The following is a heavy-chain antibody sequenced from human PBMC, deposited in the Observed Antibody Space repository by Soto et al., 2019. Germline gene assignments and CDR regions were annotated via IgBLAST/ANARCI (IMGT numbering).Heavy chain of an antibody. Sequence: LRLSCAAAGFTFSSGVMHWVLQAPGKGLEWGAVISYDGNNEYYADSVKGRFTISRDNFKNTLYLQMDSRRAEDTAMHYWAKDHLENKVTTPRYWGQGTLVTASS. V-gene: IGHV3-30*18. CDR3: AKDHLENKVTTPRY. CDR2: ISYDGNNE. D-gene: IGHD4-17*01. CDR1: GFTFSSGV. J-gene: IGHJ4*02.